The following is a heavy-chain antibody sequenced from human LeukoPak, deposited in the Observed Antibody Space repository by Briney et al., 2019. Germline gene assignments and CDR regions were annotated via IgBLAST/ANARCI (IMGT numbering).Heavy chain of an antibody. J-gene: IGHJ5*02. Sequence: KASETLSLTCIVSGDSISSTSYYWARIRQPPGKGLEWIGMIFYSGSAYYTPSLRGRVTLSVDTSRNQFSLNLISVTAADTGVYFCARQQSDTSLFDPWGQGTLVTVSS. V-gene: IGHV4-39*01. CDR1: GDSISSTSYY. D-gene: IGHD2-21*02. CDR2: IFYSGSA. CDR3: ARQQSDTSLFDP.